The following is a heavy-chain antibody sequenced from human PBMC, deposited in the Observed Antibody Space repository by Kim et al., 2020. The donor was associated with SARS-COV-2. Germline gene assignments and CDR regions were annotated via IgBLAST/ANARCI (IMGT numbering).Heavy chain of an antibody. CDR1: GVSLSSNHYY. J-gene: IGHJ4*02. V-gene: IGHV4-61*01. CDR3: ASGWRGGSTGYYFDF. Sequence: SETLSLTCSVSGVSLSSNHYYWSWIRQTPGKALEYIGYIHHTGSTTYNVSLKSRVTISRDTSKNQFSLRLTSVTAADTAVYFCASGWRGGSTGYYFDFWGQGPLVPVSS. CDR2: IHHTGST. D-gene: IGHD6-13*01.